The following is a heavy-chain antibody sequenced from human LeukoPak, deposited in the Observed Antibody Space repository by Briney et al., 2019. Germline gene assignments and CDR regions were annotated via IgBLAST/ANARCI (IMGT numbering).Heavy chain of an antibody. CDR2: IYFTGSA. D-gene: IGHD3-22*01. Sequence: SETLSLTCTVSGGSISTSTYYWGWIRQPPGKGLEWIGSIYFTGSAYYNPSLKSRVTISVDTSKNQFSLKLSSVTAADTAVYLCARWRYSYDTSGYHYGAWDCWGQGTLVTVSS. V-gene: IGHV4-39*01. CDR1: GGSISTSTYY. J-gene: IGHJ4*02. CDR3: ARWRYSYDTSGYHYGAWDC.